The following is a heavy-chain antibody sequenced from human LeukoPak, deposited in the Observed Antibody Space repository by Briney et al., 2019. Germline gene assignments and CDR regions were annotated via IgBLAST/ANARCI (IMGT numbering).Heavy chain of an antibody. D-gene: IGHD2-8*01. J-gene: IGHJ5*02. CDR3: TRDRMRANWFDP. CDR1: GFTFSNYW. CDR2: IKQDGCEK. Sequence: GGSLRLSCAASGFTFSNYWMTWVRQATGKGLEWVANIKQDGCEKNYVDSVKGRFTISRDNAKNSLYLQMNSLRAEDTAVYFCTRDRMRANWFDPWGQGTLVIVSS. V-gene: IGHV3-7*01.